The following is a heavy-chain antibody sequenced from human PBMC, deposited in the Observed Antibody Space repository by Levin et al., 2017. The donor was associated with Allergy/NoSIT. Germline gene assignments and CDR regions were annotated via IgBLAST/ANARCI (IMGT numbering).Heavy chain of an antibody. D-gene: IGHD6-13*01. CDR2: INPNSGGT. CDR3: ARVVWRSSSWYGWFDP. J-gene: IGHJ5*02. Sequence: ASVKVSCKASGYTFTGYYMHWVRQAPGQGLEWMGWINPNSGGTNYAQKFQGRVTMTRDTSISTAYMELSRLRSDDTAVYYCARVVWRSSSWYGWFDPWGQGTLVTVSS. CDR1: GYTFTGYY. V-gene: IGHV1-2*02.